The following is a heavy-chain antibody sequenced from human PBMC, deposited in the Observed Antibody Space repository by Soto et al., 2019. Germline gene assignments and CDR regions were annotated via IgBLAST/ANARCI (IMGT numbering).Heavy chain of an antibody. Sequence: ASVKVSCKASGYTFTSYDINWVRQATGQGLEWMGWMNPNSGNTGYAQKFQGRVTMTRNTSISTAYMELSSLRSEDTAVYYCARALDGYNPLDYWGQGTLVTVSS. CDR2: MNPNSGNT. CDR3: ARALDGYNPLDY. J-gene: IGHJ4*02. V-gene: IGHV1-8*01. D-gene: IGHD5-12*01. CDR1: GYTFTSYD.